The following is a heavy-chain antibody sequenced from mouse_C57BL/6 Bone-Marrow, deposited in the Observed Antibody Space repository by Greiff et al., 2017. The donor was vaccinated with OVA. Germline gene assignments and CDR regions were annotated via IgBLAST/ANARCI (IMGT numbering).Heavy chain of an antibody. J-gene: IGHJ4*01. CDR3: AIYYCGSSYAMDY. CDR1: GYTFTSYW. V-gene: IGHV1-55*01. CDR2: IYPGSGST. Sequence: QVQLQQPGAELVKPGASVKMSCKASGYTFTSYWITWVKQRPGLGLEWIGDIYPGSGSTNYNEKFKSKATLTADKSSSTAYMQLSSLKSEDSAVYYCAIYYCGSSYAMDYWGQGTSVTVSS. D-gene: IGHD1-1*01.